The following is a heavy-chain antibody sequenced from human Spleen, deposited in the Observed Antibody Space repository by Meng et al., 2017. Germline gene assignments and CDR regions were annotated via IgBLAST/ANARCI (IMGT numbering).Heavy chain of an antibody. CDR1: GFTFSNAW. CDR2: IKSKTDGETT. CDR3: QWLSTHPPDC. D-gene: IGHD3-22*01. J-gene: IGHJ4*02. V-gene: IGHV3-15*01. Sequence: GESLKISCATSGFTFSNAWMSWVRQAPGKGLEWLGRIKSKTDGETTDYAAPVKGRFSISRDDAKNTLYLQMSSLKPEDTAVYYCQWLSTHPPDCWGQGTLVTVSS.